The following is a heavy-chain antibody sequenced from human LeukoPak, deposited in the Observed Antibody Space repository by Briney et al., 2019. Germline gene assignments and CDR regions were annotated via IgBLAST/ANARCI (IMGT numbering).Heavy chain of an antibody. CDR3: ARCRDGYNFAFDI. Sequence: SETLSLTCTVSGGSISSYYWSWIRQPPGKGLEWIGYIYYSGSTNYNPSLKSRVTISVDTSKNQFSLRLSSVTAADTAVYYCARCRDGYNFAFDIWGQGTMATVSS. CDR1: GGSISSYY. J-gene: IGHJ3*02. V-gene: IGHV4-59*01. D-gene: IGHD5-24*01. CDR2: IYYSGST.